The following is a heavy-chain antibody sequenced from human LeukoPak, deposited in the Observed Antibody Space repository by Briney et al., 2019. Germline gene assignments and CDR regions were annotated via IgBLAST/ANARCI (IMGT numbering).Heavy chain of an antibody. D-gene: IGHD1-26*01. CDR3: ARELWEYYFDY. CDR1: GFTFSSYW. CDR2: IKQDGSEK. V-gene: IGHV3-7*01. J-gene: IGHJ4*02. Sequence: PGGSLRLSCAASGFTFSSYWMSWVRQAPGKGLEWVANIKQDGSEKYYVDSVKGRFTISRDNAKNSLYLQMNSLRAEDTAVYYRARELWEYYFDYWGQGTLVTVSS.